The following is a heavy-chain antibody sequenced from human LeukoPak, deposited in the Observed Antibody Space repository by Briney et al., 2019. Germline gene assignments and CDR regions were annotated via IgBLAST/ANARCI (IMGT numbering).Heavy chain of an antibody. V-gene: IGHV5-51*01. Sequence: GESLKISCKGSGYKFSSYWVGWVRQMPGKGLEWMAIIYPGDSDTRISPSFQGQVTISADKSTSTVYLQWSSLKASDTAMYYCARLPDSSGYYSHFFDYWGQGTLVTVSS. D-gene: IGHD3-22*01. CDR3: ARLPDSSGYYSHFFDY. J-gene: IGHJ4*02. CDR2: IYPGDSDT. CDR1: GYKFSSYW.